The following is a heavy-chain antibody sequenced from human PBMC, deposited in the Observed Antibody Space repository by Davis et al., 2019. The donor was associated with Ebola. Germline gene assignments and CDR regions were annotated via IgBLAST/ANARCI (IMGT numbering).Heavy chain of an antibody. J-gene: IGHJ4*02. D-gene: IGHD4-17*01. CDR1: GGSFSGFH. CDR3: ARVSTVTTGMLDY. Sequence: SETLSLTCAVYGGSFSGFHWNWIRQHPGKGLDWIGEINHSGSTNYNPSLKSRVTISVDTSKNQFSLKLSSVTAADTAVYYCARVSTVTTGMLDYWGQGTLVTVSS. V-gene: IGHV4-34*01. CDR2: INHSGST.